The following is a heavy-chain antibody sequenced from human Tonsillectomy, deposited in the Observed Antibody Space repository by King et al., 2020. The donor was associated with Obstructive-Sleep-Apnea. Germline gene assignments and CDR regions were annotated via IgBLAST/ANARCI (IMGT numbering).Heavy chain of an antibody. Sequence: GKLVQSGGGLVQPGGSLRLSCAASGFTCSSCWMSWVRQAPGKGLEWVANIRQDGSEKYYMDSVKGRFTISRDNAKNSVYLQMNSLRAEDTAVYYCATGLGLKWYFDLWGRGTLVTVSS. D-gene: IGHD2-8*01. CDR1: GFTCSSCW. CDR2: IRQDGSEK. V-gene: IGHV3-7*01. CDR3: ATGLGLKWYFDL. J-gene: IGHJ2*01.